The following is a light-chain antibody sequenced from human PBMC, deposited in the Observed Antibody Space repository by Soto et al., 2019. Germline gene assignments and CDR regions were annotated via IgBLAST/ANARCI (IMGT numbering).Light chain of an antibody. V-gene: IGLV2-8*01. CDR2: EVS. CDR3: SSYAGSNNPYV. J-gene: IGLJ1*01. Sequence: QSALTQPPSASGSPGQSVTISCTGTSGDVGGYNYVSWYQQHPGKAPKLMIYEVSKRPSGVPDRFSGSKSGNTASLTVSGLQAEDEDDYYCSSYAGSNNPYVFGTGTKLTVL. CDR1: SGDVGGYNY.